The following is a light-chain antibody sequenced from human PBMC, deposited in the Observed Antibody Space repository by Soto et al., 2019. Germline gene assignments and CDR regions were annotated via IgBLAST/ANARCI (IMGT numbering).Light chain of an antibody. Sequence: QSALTQPASVSGSPAQSITISCTGASSDVGSYNLVSWYQQHPGKAPKLMIYEGSKRPSGVSNRFSGSKSGNTASLTISGLQAEDEANYYCCSSAGSNTPVVFGGGTQLTVL. CDR3: CSSAGSNTPVV. CDR2: EGS. CDR1: SSDVGSYNL. V-gene: IGLV2-23*01. J-gene: IGLJ2*01.